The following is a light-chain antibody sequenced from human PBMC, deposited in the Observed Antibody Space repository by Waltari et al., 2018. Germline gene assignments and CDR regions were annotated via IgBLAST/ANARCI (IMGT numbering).Light chain of an antibody. V-gene: IGLV2-8*01. J-gene: IGLJ2*01. CDR1: SSDVGRYNY. CDR3: SSYAGSNNVV. CDR2: EVC. Sequence: QSALTQPPSASGSPGQSVTISCTGTSSDVGRYNYVSWYQQHPGKAPKLMIYEVCKRPSGVPARLSGSKSGNTASLTFSGLQAEDEADYYCSSYAGSNNVVFGGGTKLTVL.